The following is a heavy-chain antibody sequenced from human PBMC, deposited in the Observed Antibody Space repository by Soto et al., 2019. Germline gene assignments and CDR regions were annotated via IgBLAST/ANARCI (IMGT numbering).Heavy chain of an antibody. J-gene: IGHJ4*02. V-gene: IGHV4-61*05. CDR1: GDSISSTSYY. CDR3: AATYYHDIFGYLGEAYYFDY. CDR2: IYYSGST. D-gene: IGHD3-22*01. Sequence: PSETLSLTCTVSGDSISSTSYYWGWFRQPPGKGLEWIGYIYYSGSTNYNPSLKSRVTISVDTSKNQFSLKLSSVTAADTAVYYCAATYYHDIFGYLGEAYYFDYPGQGTLLTVFS.